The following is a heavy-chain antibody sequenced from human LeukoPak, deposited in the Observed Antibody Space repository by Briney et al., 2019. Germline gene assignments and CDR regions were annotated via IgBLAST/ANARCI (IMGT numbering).Heavy chain of an antibody. J-gene: IGHJ4*02. Sequence: GGSLRLSCAASGFTFRSYAMHWVRQAPGKGLEWVAVISYDGSNKYYADSVKGRFTISRDNSKNTLYLQMNSLRAEDTAVYYCAGPPGSDYWGQGTLVTVSS. CDR2: ISYDGSNK. V-gene: IGHV3-30-3*01. D-gene: IGHD2-15*01. CDR3: AGPPGSDY. CDR1: GFTFRSYA.